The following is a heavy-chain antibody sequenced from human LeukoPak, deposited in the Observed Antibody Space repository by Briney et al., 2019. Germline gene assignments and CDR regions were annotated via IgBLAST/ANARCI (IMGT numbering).Heavy chain of an antibody. Sequence: SETLSLTCTVSGGSISSYYWSWIRQPPGKGLEWIGYIYYSGSTNYNPSLKSRVTISVDTSKNQFSLKLSSVTAADTAVYYCASTDTWSSSWYYFDYWGQGTLVTVSS. D-gene: IGHD6-13*01. V-gene: IGHV4-59*01. J-gene: IGHJ4*02. CDR1: GGSISSYY. CDR2: IYYSGST. CDR3: ASTDTWSSSWYYFDY.